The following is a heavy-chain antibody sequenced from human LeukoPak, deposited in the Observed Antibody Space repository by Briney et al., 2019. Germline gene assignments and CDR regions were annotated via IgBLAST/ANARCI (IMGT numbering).Heavy chain of an antibody. CDR1: GVTLSSFA. Sequence: GGSLRLSCAASGVTLSSFAMSWARQAPGRGLEWVSGISSSGSGENTYYADSVKGRFTISRDSSKNTLYLQMNSLRAEDTAVYYCVREGYSSGWFRNWGQGTLVIVSS. J-gene: IGHJ4*02. CDR3: VREGYSSGWFRN. CDR2: ISSSGSGENT. D-gene: IGHD6-19*01. V-gene: IGHV3-23*01.